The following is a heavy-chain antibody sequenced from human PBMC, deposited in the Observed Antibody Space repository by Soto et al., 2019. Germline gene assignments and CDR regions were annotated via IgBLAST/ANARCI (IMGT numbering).Heavy chain of an antibody. CDR1: GFTFDDYA. J-gene: IGHJ5*02. CDR2: ISWNSGSI. D-gene: IGHD6-13*01. CDR3: AKGSSSSWSHYNWFDP. Sequence: EVQLVESGGGLVQPGRSLRLSCAASGFTFDDYAMHWVRQAPGKGLEWVSGISWNSGSIGYADSVKGRFTISRDNAKNSLYLQMNSLRAEDTALYYCAKGSSSSWSHYNWFDPWGQGTLVTVSS. V-gene: IGHV3-9*01.